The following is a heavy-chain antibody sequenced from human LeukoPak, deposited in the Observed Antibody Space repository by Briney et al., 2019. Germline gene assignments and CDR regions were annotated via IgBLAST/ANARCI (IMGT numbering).Heavy chain of an antibody. CDR2: IDPGGRN. J-gene: IGHJ4*02. D-gene: IGHD3-16*01. V-gene: IGHV3-7*05. Sequence: PGGSLRPSCAASGPXLSSYWMTWVRQAPGKGLEWVGNIDPGGRNHYVDSVKGRFTISRDDAKNSLYLQMNSLGVEDTAVYYCAAKGLGAYWGQGTLVTVSS. CDR3: AAKGLGAY. CDR1: GPXLSSYW.